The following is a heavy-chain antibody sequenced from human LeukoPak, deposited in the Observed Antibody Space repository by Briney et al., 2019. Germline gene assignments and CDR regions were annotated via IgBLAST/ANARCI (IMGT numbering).Heavy chain of an antibody. J-gene: IGHJ4*02. CDR1: GFTFSDYY. V-gene: IGHV3-33*06. D-gene: IGHD6-19*01. CDR3: AKSGSVAGIGPDY. CDR2: IWYDGSNK. Sequence: PGGSLRLSCAASGFTFSDYYMSWIRQAPGKGLEWVAVIWYDGSNKYYADSVKGRFTISRDNSKNTLYLQMNSLRAEDTAVYYCAKSGSVAGIGPDYWGQGTLVTVSS.